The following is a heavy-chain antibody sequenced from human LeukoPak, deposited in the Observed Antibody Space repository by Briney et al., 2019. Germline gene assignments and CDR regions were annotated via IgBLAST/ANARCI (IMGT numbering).Heavy chain of an antibody. J-gene: IGHJ4*02. CDR3: AKGLRGCSGNACYYFFDF. Sequence: GGSLRLSCAASGFTFNDYAMTWVRQAPGKGLEWVSAITGSGSNTYYAASAKGRFTISRDNSKNSLDLQMNSLRAEDTAVYYCAKGLRGCSGNACYYFFDFWGQGALVTVFS. V-gene: IGHV3-23*01. CDR2: ITGSGSNT. D-gene: IGHD2/OR15-2a*01. CDR1: GFTFNDYA.